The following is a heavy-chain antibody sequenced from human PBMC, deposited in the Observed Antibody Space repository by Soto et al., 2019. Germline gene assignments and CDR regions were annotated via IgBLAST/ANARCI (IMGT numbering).Heavy chain of an antibody. CDR3: ARGSSGWYGGANWFDP. D-gene: IGHD6-19*01. J-gene: IGHJ5*02. CDR2: ISSSSSYI. Sequence: EVQLVESGGGLVKPGGSLRLSCAASGFTFSSYSMNWVRQAPGKGLEWVSSISSSSSYIYYADSVKGRFTISRDNAKNSLYLQMNSLRAEDTAVYYCARGSSGWYGGANWFDPWGQGTLATVSS. V-gene: IGHV3-21*01. CDR1: GFTFSSYS.